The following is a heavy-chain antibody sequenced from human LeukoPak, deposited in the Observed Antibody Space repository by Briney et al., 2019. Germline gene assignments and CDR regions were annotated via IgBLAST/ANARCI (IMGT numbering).Heavy chain of an antibody. V-gene: IGHV3-21*01. CDR1: GFTFSGYS. CDR2: ISTTSDYI. CDR3: ARGGIYSQGFDY. Sequence: PGGSLRLSCAASGFTFSGYSMNWVRQAPGKGLEWVSSISTTSDYIHYADSLKGRVAISRDNAKNSLYLQMNSLRAEDTAIYYCARGGIYSQGFDYWGRGSLVTVTS. D-gene: IGHD6-13*01. J-gene: IGHJ4*02.